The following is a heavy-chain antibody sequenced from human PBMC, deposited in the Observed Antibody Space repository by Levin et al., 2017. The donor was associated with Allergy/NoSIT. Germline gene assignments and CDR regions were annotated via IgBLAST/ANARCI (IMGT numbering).Heavy chain of an antibody. J-gene: IGHJ4*02. CDR2: ITPIFGTT. CDR1: GDTFSTYA. Sequence: SVKVSCKASGDTFSTYAISWVRQAPGQGLEWMGGITPIFGTTNYAQKFQGTVTLTADRSTRTVYMELSSLRSEDTAVYYCARAQKYYYDSSDSVFDSWGQGTLVTVSS. V-gene: IGHV1-69*06. D-gene: IGHD3-22*01. CDR3: ARAQKYYYDSSDSVFDS.